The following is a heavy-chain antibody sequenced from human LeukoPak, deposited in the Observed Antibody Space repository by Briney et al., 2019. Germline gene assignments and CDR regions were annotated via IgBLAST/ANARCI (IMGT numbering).Heavy chain of an antibody. Sequence: ASVKVSCKASGYTFISYDINWVRQATGQGLEWMGWMNPNSGNTGYAQKFQGRVTITRNTSISTAYMELSSLRSEDTALYYCARGEIIYGYSSDFDYWGQGTLVTVSS. CDR1: GYTFISYD. J-gene: IGHJ4*02. CDR3: ARGEIIYGYSSDFDY. D-gene: IGHD6-13*01. CDR2: MNPNSGNT. V-gene: IGHV1-8*03.